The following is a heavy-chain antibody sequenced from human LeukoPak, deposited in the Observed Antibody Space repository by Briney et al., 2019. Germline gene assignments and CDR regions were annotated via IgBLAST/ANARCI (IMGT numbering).Heavy chain of an antibody. D-gene: IGHD2-15*01. V-gene: IGHV1-2*02. CDR1: GYTFTGYY. CDR3: ARVTASSCLGTLRYYYGMDV. J-gene: IGHJ6*02. Sequence: ASVKVSCKASGYTFTGYYMHRVRQAPGQGLEWMGWINPNSGGTNYAQKFQGRVTMTRDTSISTAYMELSRLRSDDAAVYYCARVTASSCLGTLRYYYGMDVWGQGTTVTVSS. CDR2: INPNSGGT.